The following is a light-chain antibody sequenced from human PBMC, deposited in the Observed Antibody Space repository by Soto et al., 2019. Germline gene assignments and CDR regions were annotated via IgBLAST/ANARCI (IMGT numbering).Light chain of an antibody. J-gene: IGKJ5*01. Sequence: DVVMTQTPLSLSVAPGPPASISCKSSQRLLHITGETFLFWYLQKPGQSPQLLIYEVSTRVSGVPDRFSGSGSGTDFTLEISRVETDDVGIYYCMQSTQLPPTFGQGTRLEI. CDR2: EVS. CDR3: MQSTQLPPT. CDR1: QRLLHITGETF. V-gene: IGKV2D-29*02.